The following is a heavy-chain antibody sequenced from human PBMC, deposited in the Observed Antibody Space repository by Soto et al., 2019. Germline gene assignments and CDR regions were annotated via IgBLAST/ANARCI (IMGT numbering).Heavy chain of an antibody. V-gene: IGHV3-21*01. J-gene: IGHJ4*02. CDR1: GFTFSSYS. CDR2: ISSSSSYI. CDR3: ARVFCGSYYGNFDY. D-gene: IGHD1-26*01. Sequence: EVQLVESGGGLVKPGGSLRLSCAASGFTFSSYSMNWVRQAPGKGLEWVSSISSSSSYIYYADSVKGRFTISRDNAKNSLYLQMNSLRAEDTAVYYCARVFCGSYYGNFDYWGQGTLVTVSS.